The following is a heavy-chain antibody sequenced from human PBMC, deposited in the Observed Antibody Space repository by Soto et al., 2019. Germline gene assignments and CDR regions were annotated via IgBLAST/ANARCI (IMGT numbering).Heavy chain of an antibody. V-gene: IGHV3-43*01. CDR3: AKGFYYYDSSGHPPDY. CDR2: ISWDGGST. J-gene: IGHJ4*02. CDR1: GFTFDDCT. Sequence: GGSLRLSCAASGFTFDDCTMHWVRQAPGKGLDWVSLISWDGGSTYYADSVRGRFTISRDNRKNLLYLQMNSLRTEDTALYYCAKGFYYYDSSGHPPDYWGQGTLVTVSS. D-gene: IGHD3-22*01.